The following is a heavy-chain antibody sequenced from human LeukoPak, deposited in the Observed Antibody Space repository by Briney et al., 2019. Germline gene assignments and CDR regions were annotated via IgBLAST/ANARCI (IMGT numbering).Heavy chain of an antibody. CDR1: GFTFSWYT. CDR2: ISFDGSKK. D-gene: IGHD3-10*02. V-gene: IGHV3-30*04. CDR3: AELGITMIGGV. Sequence: GGSLRLSCAASGFTFSWYTIHWVRQAPGKGLEWLAVISFDGSKKFYADSVKGRFTISRENSKNTLHLQMNSLRAEDTGVYYCAELGITMIGGVWGKGTTVTISS. J-gene: IGHJ6*04.